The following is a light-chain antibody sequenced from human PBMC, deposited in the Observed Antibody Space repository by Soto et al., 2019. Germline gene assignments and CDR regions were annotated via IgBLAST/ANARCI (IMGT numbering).Light chain of an antibody. Sequence: ELVMTQSPDTLSVSPGERATLLCRASQSVRNNLAWYQQKPGQAPRLLIYGVSTRATGVPARFSGSGSGTDFTLTISSLQPEDFAVYYCQQRSNWPTFGGGTKVDIK. V-gene: IGKV3-15*01. CDR3: QQRSNWPT. CDR1: QSVRNN. J-gene: IGKJ4*01. CDR2: GVS.